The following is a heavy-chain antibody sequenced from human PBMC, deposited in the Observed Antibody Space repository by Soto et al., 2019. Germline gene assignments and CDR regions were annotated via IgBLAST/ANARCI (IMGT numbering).Heavy chain of an antibody. J-gene: IGHJ4*02. D-gene: IGHD3-22*01. Sequence: PGGSLRLSCAASGFTFSSYAMSWVRQAPGKGLEWVSIISGSGDYTYYADSVKGRSTISRDNSKKTLFLQMNSLRAEDTAVYYCAKHFDINGYYSSYWGQVTLVTVSS. CDR1: GFTFSSYA. V-gene: IGHV3-23*01. CDR3: AKHFDINGYYSSY. CDR2: ISGSGDYT.